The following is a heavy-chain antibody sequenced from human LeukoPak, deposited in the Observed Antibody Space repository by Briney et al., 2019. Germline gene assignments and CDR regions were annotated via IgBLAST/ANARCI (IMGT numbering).Heavy chain of an antibody. Sequence: GGSLRLSCAASGFTFSDYYMSWIRQAPGKGLGWISNIKGTGLTTYYADSVKGRFTISRDNAKNSLFLQMNSLRADDTAIYYCARAPWLRSRALDYWGQGTLVTVSS. CDR3: ARAPWLRSRALDY. V-gene: IGHV3-11*04. CDR1: GFTFSDYY. D-gene: IGHD5-12*01. CDR2: IKGTGLTT. J-gene: IGHJ4*02.